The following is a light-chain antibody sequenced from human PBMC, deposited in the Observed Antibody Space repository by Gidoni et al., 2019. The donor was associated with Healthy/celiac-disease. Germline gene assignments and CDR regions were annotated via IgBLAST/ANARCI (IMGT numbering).Light chain of an antibody. CDR2: DAS. J-gene: IGKJ5*01. Sequence: DIVLTQSPATLSLSPGERATLSCRASQSVSSSLAWYQQKPGQAPMLLIYDASNRAAGIPARLSGSRSGTDFTLTISSLEPEDFAVDYCQQRSNWPPFTFGHGTRLEIK. V-gene: IGKV3-11*01. CDR3: QQRSNWPPFT. CDR1: QSVSSS.